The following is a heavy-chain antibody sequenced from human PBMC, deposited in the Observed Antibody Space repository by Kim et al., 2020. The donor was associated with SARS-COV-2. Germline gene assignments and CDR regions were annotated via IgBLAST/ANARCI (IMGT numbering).Heavy chain of an antibody. D-gene: IGHD1-7*01. J-gene: IGHJ6*02. CDR2: FDAEDGET. Sequence: ASVKVSCKVSGYTLTELSMHWVRQAPGKGLEWMGGFDAEDGETNYAQKLQGRVTMTEDTSTDTAYMELSSLRSEDTAVYYCATLFASVGLELMYYYGMDVGGQGTTLTVSS. CDR1: GYTLTELS. V-gene: IGHV1-24*01. CDR3: ATLFASVGLELMYYYGMDV.